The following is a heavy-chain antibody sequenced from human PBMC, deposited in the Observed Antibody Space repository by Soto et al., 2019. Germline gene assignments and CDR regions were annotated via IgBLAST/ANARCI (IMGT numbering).Heavy chain of an antibody. CDR3: ARVGEGYNFGAVY. V-gene: IGHV1-69*01. J-gene: IGHJ4*02. CDR1: GGGNLRDYR. D-gene: IGHD5-12*01. CDR2: IIPKLGSA. Sequence: QVQLVQSGAEVKEPGSSVKVSCTASGGGNLRDYRTTWVRRAPGQGLEWMGGIIPKLGSANYAQKFQGRVTITADESTKSVYMEIRSLRSDDTAVYYCARVGEGYNFGAVYWGQGTPVTVSS.